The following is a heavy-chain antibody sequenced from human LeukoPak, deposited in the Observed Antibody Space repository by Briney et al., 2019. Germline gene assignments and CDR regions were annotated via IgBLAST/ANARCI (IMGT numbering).Heavy chain of an antibody. V-gene: IGHV1-69*05. J-gene: IGHJ4*02. CDR1: GGTFSSYA. CDR2: IIPIFGTA. D-gene: IGHD3-22*01. CDR3: ARGDSSGYYSLDY. Sequence: SVKVSCKASGGTFSSYAISWVRQAPGQGLEWMGGIIPIFGTANYAQKFQGGVTITTDESTSTAYMELSSLRSEDTAVYYCARGDSSGYYSLDYWGQGTLVPVSS.